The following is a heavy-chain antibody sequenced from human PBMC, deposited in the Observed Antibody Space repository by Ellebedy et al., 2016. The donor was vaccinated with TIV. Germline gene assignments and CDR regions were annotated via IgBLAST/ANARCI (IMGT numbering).Heavy chain of an antibody. CDR3: ATDGSYGDYLSPQHAFTI. V-gene: IGHV3-7*01. Sequence: GESLKISCLASRFTFSSYWMSWVRQAPGKGLEWVANINQDGRQKYYVDSVKGRFTISRDNVKNSLYLQVNSLRAEDTAVYYCATDGSYGDYLSPQHAFTIWGQGTMVTVSS. CDR1: RFTFSSYW. CDR2: INQDGRQK. D-gene: IGHD4-17*01. J-gene: IGHJ3*02.